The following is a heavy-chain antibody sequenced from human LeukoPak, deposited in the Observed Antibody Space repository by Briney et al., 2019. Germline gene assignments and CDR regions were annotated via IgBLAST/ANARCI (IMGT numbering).Heavy chain of an antibody. D-gene: IGHD3-16*01. CDR3: ARDPAVGGSLYYFDY. Sequence: GGSLRLSCAASGFSFSDYYMSWIRQAPGKGLEWVSYVSRTGNTIYYADSVKGRFTISRDNAKNSLYLQMNSLRAEDTAGNYCARDPAVGGSLYYFDYWGQGSLVTVSS. CDR1: GFSFSDYY. J-gene: IGHJ4*02. V-gene: IGHV3-11*04. CDR2: VSRTGNTI.